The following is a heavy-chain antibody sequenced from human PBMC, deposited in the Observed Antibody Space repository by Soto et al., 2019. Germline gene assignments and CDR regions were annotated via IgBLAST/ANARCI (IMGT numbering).Heavy chain of an antibody. CDR3: ARLSGYSLGFDY. Sequence: SSETLSLTCAVYGGSFSGYYWSWIRQPPGKGLEWIGEINHSGSTNYNPSLKSRVTISVDTSKNQFSLKLSSVTAADTAVYYCARLSGYSLGFDYWGQGTLVTVSS. CDR1: GGSFSGYY. CDR2: INHSGST. V-gene: IGHV4-34*01. D-gene: IGHD5-18*01. J-gene: IGHJ4*02.